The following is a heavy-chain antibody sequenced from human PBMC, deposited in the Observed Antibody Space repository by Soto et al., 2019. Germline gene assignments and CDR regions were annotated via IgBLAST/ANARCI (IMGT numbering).Heavy chain of an antibody. CDR2: IIPIFGTA. D-gene: IGHD3-16*01. J-gene: IGHJ4*02. Sequence: VASVKVSCKASGGTFSSYAISWVRQAPGQGLEWMGGIIPIFGTANYAQKFQGRVTITADESTSTAYMELSSLRSEDTAVYYCAVDSPLGPYFDYWGQGPLVTVSS. CDR1: GGTFSSYA. V-gene: IGHV1-69*13. CDR3: AVDSPLGPYFDY.